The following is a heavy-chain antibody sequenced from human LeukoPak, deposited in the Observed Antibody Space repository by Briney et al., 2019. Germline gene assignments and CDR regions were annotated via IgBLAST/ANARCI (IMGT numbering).Heavy chain of an antibody. CDR3: ATRGDYFDY. CDR1: GFTFSRYW. CDR2: IRQDGNEK. D-gene: IGHD3-10*01. V-gene: IGHV3-7*01. J-gene: IGHJ4*02. Sequence: PGGSLRLSCAASGFTFSRYWMSWVRQAPVKGLEWVANIRQDGNEKYYVDSVEGRFTISRDNAKNSLYLQMNSLRAEDTAVYYCATRGDYFDYWGQGTLVTVSS.